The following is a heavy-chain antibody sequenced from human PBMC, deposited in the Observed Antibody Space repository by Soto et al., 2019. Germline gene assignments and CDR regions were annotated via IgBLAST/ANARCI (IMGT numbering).Heavy chain of an antibody. V-gene: IGHV1-69*13. CDR2: IIPIFGTA. CDR1: GGTFSSYA. J-gene: IGHJ4*02. CDR3: ANSIYGMATIFDY. D-gene: IGHD5-12*01. Sequence: SVKVSCKASGGTFSSYAISWVRQAPGQGLEWMGGIIPIFGTANYAQKFQGRVTITADESTSTAYMELSSLRSEDTAVYYCANSIYGMATIFDYWGQGTLVTVSS.